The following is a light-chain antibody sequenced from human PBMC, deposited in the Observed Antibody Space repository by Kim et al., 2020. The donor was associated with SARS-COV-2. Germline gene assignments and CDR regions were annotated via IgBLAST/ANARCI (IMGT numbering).Light chain of an antibody. CDR3: QQYDKLPYT. J-gene: IGKJ2*01. Sequence: SASVGDRVTITCQASQDINKYLNWYQQKPGKAPKLLIYDASNLETGVPSRCSGGGSGTDFTFTISSLQPEDIATYFCQQYDKLPYTFGQGTKLEI. CDR2: DAS. V-gene: IGKV1-33*01. CDR1: QDINKY.